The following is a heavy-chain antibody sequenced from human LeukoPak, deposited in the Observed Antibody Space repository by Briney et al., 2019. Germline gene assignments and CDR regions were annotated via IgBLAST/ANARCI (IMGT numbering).Heavy chain of an antibody. CDR1: GXSIRNDY. CDR2: INYSGST. CDR3: ARHRPGERRFDP. Sequence: SETLSLTCAVSGXSIRNDYWSWIRQPPGKGLDWIAYINYSGSTNYNPSFESRVTISVDTSKNLFSLKFTSVTAADTAVYYCARHRPGERRFDPWGQGTLVTVSS. V-gene: IGHV4-59*08. J-gene: IGHJ5*02. D-gene: IGHD3-16*01.